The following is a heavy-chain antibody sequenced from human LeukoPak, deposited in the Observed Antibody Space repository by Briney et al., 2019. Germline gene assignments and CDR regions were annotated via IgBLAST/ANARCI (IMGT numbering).Heavy chain of an antibody. CDR1: GGSISSYC. J-gene: IGHJ3*02. CDR3: ARAATVLRAFDI. Sequence: PSETLSLTCTVSGGSISSYCWSWIRQPPGKGLEWIGYIYYSGSTNYNPSLKSRVTISVDTSKNQFSLKLSSVAAADTAVYYCARAATVLRAFDIWGQGTMVTVSS. D-gene: IGHD2-8*02. CDR2: IYYSGST. V-gene: IGHV4-59*01.